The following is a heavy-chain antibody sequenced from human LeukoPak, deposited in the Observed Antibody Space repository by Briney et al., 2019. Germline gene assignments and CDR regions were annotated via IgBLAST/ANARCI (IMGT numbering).Heavy chain of an antibody. J-gene: IGHJ4*02. CDR2: IYYSGGT. V-gene: IGHV4-39*07. Sequence: SETLSLTCSVSGGSISSSSYYWGWIRQPRGKGLEWIGSIYYSGGTYYNPSLKSRVTISVDTSKNQFSLKLSSVTAADTAVYYCARETRWAAREVYFDYWGQGTLVTVSS. D-gene: IGHD6-6*01. CDR3: ARETRWAAREVYFDY. CDR1: GGSISSSSYY.